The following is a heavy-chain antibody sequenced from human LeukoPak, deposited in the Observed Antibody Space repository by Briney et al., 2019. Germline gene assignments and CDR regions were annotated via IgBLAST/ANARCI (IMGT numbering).Heavy chain of an antibody. CDR1: GGSISSSSYY. Sequence: SETLSLTCTVSGGSISSSSYYWGWIRQPPGKGLEWIGSIYYSGSTYYNPSLKSRVTISVDTSKNQFSLKLSSVTAADTAVYYCAREDLIRNSADYWGQGTLVTVSS. J-gene: IGHJ4*02. CDR3: AREDLIRNSADY. CDR2: IYYSGST. D-gene: IGHD4-23*01. V-gene: IGHV4-39*07.